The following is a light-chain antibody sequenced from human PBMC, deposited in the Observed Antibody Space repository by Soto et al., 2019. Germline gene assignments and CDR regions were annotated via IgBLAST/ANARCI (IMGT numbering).Light chain of an antibody. CDR3: HQYAGSPST. CDR1: QTVTSNY. V-gene: IGKV3-20*01. J-gene: IGKJ1*01. Sequence: EIVLTQSPATLSLSPGERATLSCRASQTVTSNYLAWYQRKPGQPPRLLIYGASSRATDIPGRFSGSGSGTDFTLTITRLEPEDFAVYNCHQYAGSPSTFGQGTKVEIK. CDR2: GAS.